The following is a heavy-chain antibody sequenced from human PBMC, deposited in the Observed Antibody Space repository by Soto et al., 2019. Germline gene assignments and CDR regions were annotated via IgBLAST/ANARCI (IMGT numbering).Heavy chain of an antibody. CDR1: GFTFSSYG. D-gene: IGHD3-9*01. V-gene: IGHV3-33*01. J-gene: IGHJ4*02. CDR2: IWYDGSNK. Sequence: GGSLRLSCAASGFTFSSYGMHWVRQAPGKGLEWVAVIWYDGSNKYYADSVKGRFTISRDNSKNTLYLQMNSLRAEDTAVYYCARDYDILTGYYQGTLFDYWGQGTLVTVSS. CDR3: ARDYDILTGYYQGTLFDY.